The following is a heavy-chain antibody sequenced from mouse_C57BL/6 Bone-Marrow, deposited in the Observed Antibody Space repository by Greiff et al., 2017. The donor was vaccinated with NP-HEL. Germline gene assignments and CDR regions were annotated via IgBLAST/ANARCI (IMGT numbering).Heavy chain of an antibody. D-gene: IGHD1-1*01. V-gene: IGHV5-9-1*02. J-gene: IGHJ2*01. CDR1: GFTFSSYA. CDR2: ISSGGDYI. Sequence: EVQGVESGEGLVKPGGSLKLSCAASGFTFSSYAMSWVRQTPEKRLEWVAYISSGGDYIYYADTVKGRFTISRDNARNTLYLQMSSLKSEDTAMYYCTTIYYYGSSYFDYWGQGTTLTVSS. CDR3: TTIYYYGSSYFDY.